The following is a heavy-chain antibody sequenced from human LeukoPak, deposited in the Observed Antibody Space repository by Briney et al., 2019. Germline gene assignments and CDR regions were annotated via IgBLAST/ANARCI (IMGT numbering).Heavy chain of an antibody. CDR1: GFTFDDYT. V-gene: IGHV3-43*01. Sequence: PGGSLRLSCAASGFTFDDYTMHWVRQAPGKGLEWVSLISWDGSSTYYADSVKGRFTISRDNSKNPLYLQMNSLRTEDTALYYCAKAARLRNKNGATYYYYYYMDVWGKGTTVTVSS. CDR3: AKAARLRNKNGATYYYYYYMDV. D-gene: IGHD4-17*01. J-gene: IGHJ6*03. CDR2: ISWDGSST.